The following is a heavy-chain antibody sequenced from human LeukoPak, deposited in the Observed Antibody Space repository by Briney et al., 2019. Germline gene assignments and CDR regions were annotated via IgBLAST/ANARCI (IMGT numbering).Heavy chain of an antibody. Sequence: AGGSLRLSCAASGFTFDDYAMHWVRQAPGKGLEWVSGISWNSGSIGYADSVKGRFTIFRDNAKNSLYLQMNSLRAEDTALYYCAKGMIGALDPAEYFQHWGQGTLVTVSS. CDR3: AKGMIGALDPAEYFQH. CDR1: GFTFDDYA. J-gene: IGHJ1*01. D-gene: IGHD3-10*02. CDR2: ISWNSGSI. V-gene: IGHV3-9*01.